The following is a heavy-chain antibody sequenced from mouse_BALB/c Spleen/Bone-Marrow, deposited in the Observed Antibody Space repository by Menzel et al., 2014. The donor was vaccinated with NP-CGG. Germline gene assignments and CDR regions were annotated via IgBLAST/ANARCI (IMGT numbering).Heavy chain of an antibody. J-gene: IGHJ3*01. Sequence: QVQLKQSGAEPARPGASVKLSCKASGYTFTDYYINWVRRRTGQGLEWIGEIYPGNGNTYYNEKFKGKATLTADKSSSTAYMQLSSLTSEDSAVYFCARGGYYRYDGFAYWGQGTLVTVSA. V-gene: IGHV1-77*01. D-gene: IGHD2-14*01. CDR1: GYTFTDYY. CDR2: IYPGNGNT. CDR3: ARGGYYRYDGFAY.